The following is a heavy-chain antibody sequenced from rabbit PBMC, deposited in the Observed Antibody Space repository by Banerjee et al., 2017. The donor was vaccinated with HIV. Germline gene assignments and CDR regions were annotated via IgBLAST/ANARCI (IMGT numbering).Heavy chain of an antibody. CDR3: ARVITIPYYFDL. Sequence: QSLEESGGDLVKPGASLTLTCTASGFSFSSGYWICWVRQAPGKGLEWIACIYTGSNDDTRYASWAKGRFTISRSTSLNTVTLQMTSLTAADTATYFCARVITIPYYFDLWGPGTLVTVS. D-gene: IGHD2-1*01. J-gene: IGHJ4*01. CDR1: GFSFSSGYW. V-gene: IGHV1S40*01. CDR2: IYTGSNDDT.